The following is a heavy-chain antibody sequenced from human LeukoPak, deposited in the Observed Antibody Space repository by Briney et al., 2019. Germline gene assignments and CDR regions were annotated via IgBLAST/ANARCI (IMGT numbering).Heavy chain of an antibody. CDR3: ARHRIVGATDYYFDY. CDR1: GGSISSYY. J-gene: IGHJ4*02. V-gene: IGHV4-59*08. D-gene: IGHD1-26*01. Sequence: PSETLSLTCTVSGGSISSYYWSWIRQPPGKGLEWIGYIYYSGSTYYNPSLKSRVTISVDTSKNQFSLKLSSVTAADTAVYYCARHRIVGATDYYFDYWGQGTLVTVSS. CDR2: IYYSGST.